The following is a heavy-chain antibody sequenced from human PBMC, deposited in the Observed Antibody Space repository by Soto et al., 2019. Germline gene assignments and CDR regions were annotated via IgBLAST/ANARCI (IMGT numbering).Heavy chain of an antibody. CDR1: GFTVSSNY. V-gene: IGHV3-66*01. D-gene: IGHD5-12*01. Sequence: EVQLVESGGGLVQPGGSLRLSCAASGFTVSSNYMSWVRQAPGKGLEWVSVIYSGGSTYYADSVKGRFTISRDNSKNTLYLQMNSLRAEETAVYYCARDRGDGYNYYYGMDVWGQGTTVTVSS. J-gene: IGHJ6*02. CDR3: ARDRGDGYNYYYGMDV. CDR2: IYSGGST.